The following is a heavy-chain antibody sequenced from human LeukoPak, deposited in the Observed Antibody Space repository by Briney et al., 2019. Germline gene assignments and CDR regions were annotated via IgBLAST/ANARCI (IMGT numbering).Heavy chain of an antibody. V-gene: IGHV4-59*01. J-gene: IGHJ3*02. CDR1: GGSISSYY. D-gene: IGHD1-1*01. CDR3: ARDSPLYKGGAFDI. CDR2: IYYSGST. Sequence: PSETLSLTCTVSGGSISSYYWSWIRQPPGKGLEWIGYIYYSGSTNYNPSLKSRVTISVDTSKNQFSLKLSSVTAADTAVYYCARDSPLYKGGAFDIWGQGTMVTASS.